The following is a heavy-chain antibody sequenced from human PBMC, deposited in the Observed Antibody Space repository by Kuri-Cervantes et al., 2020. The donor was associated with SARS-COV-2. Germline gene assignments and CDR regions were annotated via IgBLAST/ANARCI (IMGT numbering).Heavy chain of an antibody. CDR2: IHYSGST. CDR3: ARGQGNSSPSYWFDP. V-gene: IGHV4-39*01. J-gene: IGHJ5*02. Sequence: SETLSLTCTVSGGSISSTYYWGWVRQPPGKGLEWIGSIHYSGSTYYNPSLKSRVTMSVDTSKKKFSLKLSSVTAADTAVYYCARGQGNSSPSYWFDPWGLGTLVTVSS. CDR1: GGSISSTYY. D-gene: IGHD6-6*01.